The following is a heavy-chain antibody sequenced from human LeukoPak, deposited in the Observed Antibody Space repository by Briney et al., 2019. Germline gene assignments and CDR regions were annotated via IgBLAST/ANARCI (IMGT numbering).Heavy chain of an antibody. V-gene: IGHV4-39*01. CDR2: IYYSGST. Sequence: PSETLSLTCTVSGGSISSSSYYWGWIRQPPGKGLEWIGSIYYSGSTYYNPSLKSRVTISVDTSKNQFSPKLSSVTAADTAVYYCARTTVTAQPFDYWGQGTLVTVSS. D-gene: IGHD4-17*01. J-gene: IGHJ4*02. CDR3: ARTTVTAQPFDY. CDR1: GGSISSSSYY.